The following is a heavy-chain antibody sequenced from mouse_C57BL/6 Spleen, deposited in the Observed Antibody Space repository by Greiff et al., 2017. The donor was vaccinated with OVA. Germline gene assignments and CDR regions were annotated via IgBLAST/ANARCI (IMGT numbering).Heavy chain of an antibody. CDR1: GYSITSGYY. CDR2: ISYDGSN. D-gene: IGHD1-1*02. V-gene: IGHV3-6*01. J-gene: IGHJ3*01. Sequence: EVQRVESGPGLVKPSQSLSLTCSVTGYSITSGYYWNWIRQFPGNKLEWMGYISYDGSNNYNPSLKNRISITRDTSKNQFFLKLNSVTTEDTASYYCAYGDSTAWFAYWGQGTLVTVSA. CDR3: AYGDSTAWFAY.